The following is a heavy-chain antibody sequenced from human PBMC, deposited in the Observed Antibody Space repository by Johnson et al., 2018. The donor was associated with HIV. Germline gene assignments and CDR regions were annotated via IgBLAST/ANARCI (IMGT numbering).Heavy chain of an antibody. CDR2: ISYDGSNK. CDR3: ARGLYSSSDRDAFDI. CDR1: GFTFSHYT. D-gene: IGHD6-6*01. Sequence: QVQLVESGGGVVQSGRSLRLSCAASGFTFSHYTLHWVRQAPGKGLEWVAVISYDGSNKYYADSVKGRFTISRDNSKNTLYLQMKSLRAEDTAIYYCARGLYSSSDRDAFDIWGQGTMVTVSS. J-gene: IGHJ3*02. V-gene: IGHV3-30*04.